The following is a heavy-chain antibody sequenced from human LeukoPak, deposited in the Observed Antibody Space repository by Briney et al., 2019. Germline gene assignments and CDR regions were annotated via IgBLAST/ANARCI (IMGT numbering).Heavy chain of an antibody. D-gene: IGHD5-18*01. CDR2: ISSSGSTI. V-gene: IGHV3-11*01. Sequence: GRSLRLSCAASGFTFSDYYMSWIRQAPGKGLEWVSYISSSGSTIYYADSVKGRFTISRDNAKNSLYLQMNSLRAEDTTVYYCARNLPRDVDTAMVGYWGQGTLVTVSS. J-gene: IGHJ4*02. CDR3: ARNLPRDVDTAMVGY. CDR1: GFTFSDYY.